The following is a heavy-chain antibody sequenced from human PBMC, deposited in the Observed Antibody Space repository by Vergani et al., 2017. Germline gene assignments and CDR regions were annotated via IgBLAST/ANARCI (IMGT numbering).Heavy chain of an antibody. Sequence: QVQLQESGPGLVKPSQTLSLTCTVSGDSLSSSDHYWSWIRQRSDKGLEWVGDIFRRGTTYYNPSLKRRLIISVDTPKNPFSLKLTSLSAEDTAMYFCAGENLGNARIFGFRGQGTLGYGSS. CDR3: AGENLGNARIFGF. CDR1: GDSLSSSDHY. J-gene: IGHJ1*01. D-gene: IGHD2-2*01. CDR2: IFRRGTT. V-gene: IGHV4-31*03.